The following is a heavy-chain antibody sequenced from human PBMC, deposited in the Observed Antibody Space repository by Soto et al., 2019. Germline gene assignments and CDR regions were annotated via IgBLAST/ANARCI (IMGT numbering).Heavy chain of an antibody. CDR3: ARTYGSGWYYFDY. V-gene: IGHV4-4*02. J-gene: IGHJ4*02. CDR1: GGSISSSSW. CDR2: IYHSGST. D-gene: IGHD6-19*01. Sequence: QVQLQESGPGLVKPSGTLSLTCAVSGGSISSSSWWSWVRQPPGKGLEWIGEIYHSGSTNYNPSRKRRVTISVDKSKNHFALKLSSVTAADTALYYCARTYGSGWYYFDYWGQGTLVTVSS.